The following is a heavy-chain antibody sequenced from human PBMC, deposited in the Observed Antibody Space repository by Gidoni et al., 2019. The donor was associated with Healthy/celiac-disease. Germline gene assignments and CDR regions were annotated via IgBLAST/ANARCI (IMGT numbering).Heavy chain of an antibody. CDR2: ISYSGST. CDR3: ARDRGGYDGAFVY. D-gene: IGHD5-12*01. V-gene: IGHV4-59*01. J-gene: IGHJ4*02. Sequence: QVQLQESGPGLVKPSATLSLTCTVSGGSISSYYWSWIRQPPGKGLEWIGYISYSGSTNYNPSLKNRVTISVDTSKNQFSLKLSSVTAADTAVYYCARDRGGYDGAFVYWGQGTLVTVSS. CDR1: GGSISSYY.